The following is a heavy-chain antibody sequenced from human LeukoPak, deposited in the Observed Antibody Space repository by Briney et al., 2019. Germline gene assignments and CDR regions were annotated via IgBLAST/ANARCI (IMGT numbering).Heavy chain of an antibody. Sequence: SETLSLTCTVSGGSMDSYYWSWIRQSPGRGPEWIGCTYYSGSTYYAPSLKSRVTISVDTSKNQFSLKMTSVTAADTAVYYCARSSSYSSGWPSDNWGQGTLVTVSS. CDR3: ARSSSYSSGWPSDN. J-gene: IGHJ4*02. V-gene: IGHV4-59*01. CDR1: GGSMDSYY. D-gene: IGHD6-19*01. CDR2: TYYSGST.